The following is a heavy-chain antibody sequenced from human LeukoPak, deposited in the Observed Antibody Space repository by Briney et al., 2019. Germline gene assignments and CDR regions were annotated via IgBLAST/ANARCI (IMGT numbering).Heavy chain of an antibody. V-gene: IGHV3-48*04. Sequence: GGSLRLSCAASGFTFSSYWMSWVRQAPGKGLEWVSYISSSGSTIYYADSVKGRFTISRDNAKNSLYLQMNSLRAEDTAVYYCARDGAGIYYYYYMDVWGKGTPVTVSS. J-gene: IGHJ6*03. CDR1: GFTFSSYW. CDR3: ARDGAGIYYYYYMDV. CDR2: ISSSGSTI.